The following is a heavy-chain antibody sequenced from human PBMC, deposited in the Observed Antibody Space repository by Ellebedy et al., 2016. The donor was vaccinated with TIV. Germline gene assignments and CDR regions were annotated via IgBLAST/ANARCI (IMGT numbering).Heavy chain of an antibody. CDR2: VHYLRNT. Sequence: SETLSLTCSVSGDSMSPSYRSWVRQPPGRGLEWLGYVHYLRNTNYSPSLKSRVTISLDMSKNEFSLKLHSVTAADTAVYYCARLRYSGYDPYFDDWGQGILVTVSS. CDR3: ARLRYSGYDPYFDD. CDR1: GDSMSPSY. D-gene: IGHD3-22*01. V-gene: IGHV4-59*08. J-gene: IGHJ4*02.